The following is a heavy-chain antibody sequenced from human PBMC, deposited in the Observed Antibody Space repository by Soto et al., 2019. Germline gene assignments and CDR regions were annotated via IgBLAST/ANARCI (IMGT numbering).Heavy chain of an antibody. D-gene: IGHD5-18*01. CDR2: IYYSGST. Sequence: QVQLQESGPGLVKPSETLSLTCIVSGGSISNYYWSWIRQPPGKGLEWIGYIYYSGSTNYTPSLTSRVTISVDTSKNQFSLKLRSVTAADTAVYYCARHRYSYGVYYFDYWGQRTLVTVSS. J-gene: IGHJ4*02. V-gene: IGHV4-59*08. CDR3: ARHRYSYGVYYFDY. CDR1: GGSISNYY.